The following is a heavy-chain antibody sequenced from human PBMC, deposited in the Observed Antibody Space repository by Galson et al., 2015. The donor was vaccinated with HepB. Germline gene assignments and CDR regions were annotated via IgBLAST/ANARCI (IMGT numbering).Heavy chain of an antibody. D-gene: IGHD6-13*01. CDR1: GFTFSGSA. J-gene: IGHJ4*02. V-gene: IGHV3-73*01. CDR3: TRLGDLSGYSSR. Sequence: SLRLSCAASGFTFSGSAMHWVHQASGKGLEWVGRIGSKAHSYATAYTASVKGRFTISRDDSKNTAYLQMNSLKTEDTAVYYCTRLGDLSGYSSRWGQGTLVTVSS. CDR2: IGSKAHSYAT.